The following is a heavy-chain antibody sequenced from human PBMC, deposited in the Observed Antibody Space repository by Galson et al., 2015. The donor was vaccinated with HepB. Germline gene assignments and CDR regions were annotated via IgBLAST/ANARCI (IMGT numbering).Heavy chain of an antibody. CDR1: AFTFSTYW. V-gene: IGHV3-7*03. CDR2: IRGDGGEK. J-gene: IGHJ4*02. CDR3: ARGRSHAY. Sequence: SLRLSCAGSAFTFSTYWMGWVRQAPGKGLEWVANIRGDGGEKYYVDSVKGRFTISRDNARNSLYLQMNSLRAEGTAVYYCARGRSHAYWGQGTLVTVSS. D-gene: IGHD6-13*01.